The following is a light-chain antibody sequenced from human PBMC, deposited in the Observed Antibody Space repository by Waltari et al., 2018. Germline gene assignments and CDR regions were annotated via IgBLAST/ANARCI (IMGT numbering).Light chain of an antibody. Sequence: SYELTQPPSVSVSPGQTASITCSGDKLGDKYACWYQQKPGQSPILVIYQDNKRPSGIPGRFPGSNAGSTATLTISGTQTMDEADYYCQAWDSNAAVFGGGTKLTVL. J-gene: IGLJ2*01. CDR2: QDN. CDR3: QAWDSNAAV. CDR1: KLGDKY. V-gene: IGLV3-1*01.